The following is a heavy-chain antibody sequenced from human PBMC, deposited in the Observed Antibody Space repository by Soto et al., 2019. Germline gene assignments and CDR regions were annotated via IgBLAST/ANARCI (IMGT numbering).Heavy chain of an antibody. CDR3: ARACRASLDY. Sequence: IRQPPGKGLEWIGYIYYSGSTNYDPSLKSRVTISVDTSKNQFSLKLSSVTAAYSAAYYCARACRASLDYWVNRTLDPV. CDR2: IYYSGST. J-gene: IGHJ4*01. D-gene: IGHD2-15*01. V-gene: IGHV4-59*01.